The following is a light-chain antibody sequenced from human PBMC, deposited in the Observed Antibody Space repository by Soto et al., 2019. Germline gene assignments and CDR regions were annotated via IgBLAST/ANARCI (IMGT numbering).Light chain of an antibody. Sequence: EIVMTQSPATLSVSPGERATLSCRASQSVSSNLAWYQQKPGPAPRLLIYGASTRATGIPARFSGSGSGTEFTLTISRLQTEDFAVYYCQQYHNWPPWTFGQGNKVEIK. V-gene: IGKV3-15*01. CDR1: QSVSSN. CDR2: GAS. CDR3: QQYHNWPPWT. J-gene: IGKJ1*01.